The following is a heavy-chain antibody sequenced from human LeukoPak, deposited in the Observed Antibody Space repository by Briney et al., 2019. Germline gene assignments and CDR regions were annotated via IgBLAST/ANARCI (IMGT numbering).Heavy chain of an antibody. CDR3: AREGNGLLSKDFDY. V-gene: IGHV1-2*02. Sequence: ASMKVCCKSSGFTFTDYYIHWVRQAPGQGLEWVGYIDPHSSATSSPQEFQGRVTMTRDTSMSTAYMELTRLTSDDTAVYYCAREGNGLLSKDFDYWGQGTLVTVSS. D-gene: IGHD2/OR15-2a*01. J-gene: IGHJ4*02. CDR2: IDPHSSAT. CDR1: GFTFTDYY.